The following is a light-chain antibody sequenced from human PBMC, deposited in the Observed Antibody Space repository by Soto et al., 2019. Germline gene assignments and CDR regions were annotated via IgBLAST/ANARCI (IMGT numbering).Light chain of an antibody. CDR1: SSNIGNNY. Sequence: QSVLTQPPSVSAAPGQKVTISCSGSSSNIGNNYVSWYQQLPGTAPKLLIYDNNKRPSGIPDRFSGSKSGTSATLGITGLQTGDEADYYCGTWDSRLSAGAVFGGGTKLTVL. V-gene: IGLV1-51*01. CDR2: DNN. CDR3: GTWDSRLSAGAV. J-gene: IGLJ2*01.